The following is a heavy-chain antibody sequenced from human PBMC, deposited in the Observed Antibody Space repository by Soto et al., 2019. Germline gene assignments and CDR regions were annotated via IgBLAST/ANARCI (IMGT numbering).Heavy chain of an antibody. D-gene: IGHD5-12*01. J-gene: IGHJ4*02. CDR3: AMQMATIEFRDY. V-gene: IGHV1-8*01. CDR1: GYTFTSYD. CDR2: MNPNSGNT. Sequence: QVQLVQSGAEVKKPGASVKVSCKASGYTFTSYDINWVRQATGQGLEWMGWMNPNSGNTGYAQKFQGRVTMTRNTSISTAYMELSSLRSEETAVYYCAMQMATIEFRDYWGQGTLVTVSS.